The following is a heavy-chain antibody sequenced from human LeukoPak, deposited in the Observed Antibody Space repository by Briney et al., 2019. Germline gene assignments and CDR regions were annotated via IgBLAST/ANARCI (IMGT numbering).Heavy chain of an antibody. V-gene: IGHV1-46*01. CDR3: ARDDSSGYYYGTHFDY. Sequence: ASVKVSCKASGYTFTSYYMHWVRQAPGQGLEWMGIINPSGGSTSYAQKFQGRVTMTRDMSTSTVYMELSSLRSEDTAVYYCARDDSSGYYYGTHFDYWGQGTLVTVSS. J-gene: IGHJ4*02. D-gene: IGHD3-22*01. CDR1: GYTFTSYY. CDR2: INPSGGST.